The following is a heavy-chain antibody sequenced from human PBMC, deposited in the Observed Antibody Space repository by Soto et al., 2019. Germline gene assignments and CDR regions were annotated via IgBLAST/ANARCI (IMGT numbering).Heavy chain of an antibody. Sequence: QVQLVXSXAXVXXPXXXVXVSXKASGYTFTSYGISWVRQAPGQGLEWMGWISAYNGNTNYAQKLQGRVTMTTDTSTSTAYMELRSLRSADTAVYYCARVHGTISALLRWFDPWGQGTLVTVSS. CDR2: ISAYNGNT. CDR3: ARVHGTISALLRWFDP. J-gene: IGHJ5*02. CDR1: GYTFTSYG. D-gene: IGHD3-3*01. V-gene: IGHV1-18*01.